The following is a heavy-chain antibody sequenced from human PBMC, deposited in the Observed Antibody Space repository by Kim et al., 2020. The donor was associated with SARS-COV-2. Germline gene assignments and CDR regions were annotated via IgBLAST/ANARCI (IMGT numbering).Heavy chain of an antibody. D-gene: IGHD3-22*01. CDR2: IWYDGSNK. CDR1: GFTFSSYG. CDR3: ARDILYDSSGYYYVYSPEYFQH. V-gene: IGHV3-33*01. J-gene: IGHJ1*01. Sequence: GGSLRLSCAASGFTFSSYGMHWVRQAPGKGLEWVAVIWYDGSNKYYADSVNGRFTISRDNSKNTLYLQMNSLRAEDTAVYYCARDILYDSSGYYYVYSPEYFQHWGQGTLVTVSS.